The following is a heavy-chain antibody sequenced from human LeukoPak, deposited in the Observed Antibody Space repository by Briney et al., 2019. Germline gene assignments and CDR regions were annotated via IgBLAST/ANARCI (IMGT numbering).Heavy chain of an antibody. Sequence: ASMKVSCKASGYTFTSYYMHWVRQAPGQGLEWMGWINPNSGGTNYAQKFQGRVTMTRDTSISTAYMELSRLRSDDTAVYYCARGVLLWFGNAQGDYWGQGTLVTVSS. J-gene: IGHJ4*02. D-gene: IGHD3-10*01. CDR1: GYTFTSYY. V-gene: IGHV1-2*02. CDR3: ARGVLLWFGNAQGDY. CDR2: INPNSGGT.